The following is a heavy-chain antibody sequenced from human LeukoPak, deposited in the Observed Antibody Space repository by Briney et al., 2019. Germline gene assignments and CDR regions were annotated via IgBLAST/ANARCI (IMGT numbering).Heavy chain of an antibody. CDR2: IYHSGST. D-gene: IGHD3-10*01. CDR1: GGSVSSSNW. Sequence: PSETLSLTCAVSGGSVSSSNWWSWVRQPPGKGLEWIGEIYHSGSTNYNPSLKSRVTISVDKSKNQFSLKLSSVTAADTAVYYCARGQTSMVRGVIAWFDPWGQGTLVTVSS. CDR3: ARGQTSMVRGVIAWFDP. J-gene: IGHJ5*02. V-gene: IGHV4-4*02.